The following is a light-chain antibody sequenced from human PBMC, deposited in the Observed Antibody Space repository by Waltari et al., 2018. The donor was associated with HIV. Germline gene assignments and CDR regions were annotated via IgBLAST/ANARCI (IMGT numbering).Light chain of an antibody. CDR1: RSCVAGSNY. V-gene: IGLV2-11*01. Sequence: QSALTQPRSVSGSPGPSVTIFFTGTRSCVAGSNYFSWYHPPPGRAPKLMIADVRKRPSGVPGRYSGSKSGNTASLTISGLQAEDEADYYCCSYAGSYTLVFGGGTKLTVL. CDR3: CSYAGSYTLV. CDR2: DVR. J-gene: IGLJ3*02.